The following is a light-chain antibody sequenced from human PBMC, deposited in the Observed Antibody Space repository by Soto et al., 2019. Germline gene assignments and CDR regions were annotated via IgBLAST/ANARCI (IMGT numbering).Light chain of an antibody. CDR2: AAS. CDR3: QKTYSTPLT. CDR1: QTISNY. V-gene: IGKV1-39*01. Sequence: DIQMTQSPSSLSASVGDRVTITCRASQTISNYLNRYQEKPGKAPKLLIYAASNLQSGVPSRFSGSGSGTEFTLTISKPQPEDFATYYCQKTYSTPLTFGPGTNVDI. J-gene: IGKJ3*01.